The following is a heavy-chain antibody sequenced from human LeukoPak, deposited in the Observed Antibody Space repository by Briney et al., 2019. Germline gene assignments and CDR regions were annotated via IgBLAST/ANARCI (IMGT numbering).Heavy chain of an antibody. V-gene: IGHV4-34*01. Sequence: SETLSLTCAVYGGSVSGYYGSWIRQPPGKGLEWIGEINQSGSTNYNPSRKSRVTISVDTSKNQFSLKLSSVTAADTAVYYCARPASAADSMNDYWGQGTLVTVSS. J-gene: IGHJ4*02. CDR2: INQSGST. CDR1: GGSVSGYY. CDR3: ARPASAADSMNDY. D-gene: IGHD2-2*01.